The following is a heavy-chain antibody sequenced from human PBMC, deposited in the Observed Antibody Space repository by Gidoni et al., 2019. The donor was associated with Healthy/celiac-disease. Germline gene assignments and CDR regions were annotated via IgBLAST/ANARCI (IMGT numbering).Heavy chain of an antibody. J-gene: IGHJ4*02. CDR3: ARGRDVLRFLEWLRYFDY. D-gene: IGHD3-3*01. V-gene: IGHV4-34*01. CDR2: INHSGST. CDR1: GGSFSGYY. Sequence: QVQLQPWGAGLLKPSETLSLTCAVYGGSFSGYYWSWIRQPPGKGLEWIGEINHSGSTNYNPSLKSRVTISVDTSKNQFSLKLSSVTAADTAVYYCARGRDVLRFLEWLRYFDYWGQGTLVTVSS.